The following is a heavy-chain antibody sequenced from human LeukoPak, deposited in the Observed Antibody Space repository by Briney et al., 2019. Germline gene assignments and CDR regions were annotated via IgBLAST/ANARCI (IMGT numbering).Heavy chain of an antibody. CDR3: ARVPHDYVYFQH. Sequence: PGGSLRLSCAASGFTFSDYYMSWIRQAPGKGLEWVSYISSSSSYTNYADSVKGQFTISRDNAKNSLYLQMNSLRAEDTAVYYCARVPHDYVYFQHWGQGTLVTVSS. D-gene: IGHD3-16*01. CDR2: ISSSSSYT. CDR1: GFTFSDYY. J-gene: IGHJ1*01. V-gene: IGHV3-11*05.